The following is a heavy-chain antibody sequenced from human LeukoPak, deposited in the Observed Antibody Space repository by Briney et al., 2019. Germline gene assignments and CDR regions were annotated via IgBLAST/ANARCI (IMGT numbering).Heavy chain of an antibody. Sequence: GGSLRLSCAASGFTFSTYSMNWVRQAPGKGLEWVSSIGSSSTYIYYADSVKGRFTISRDNAKNSLYLQMNSLRVEDTAVYYCARVYGSGSYPWNANFDCWGQGTLVTVSS. CDR3: ARVYGSGSYPWNANFDC. CDR1: GFTFSTYS. CDR2: IGSSSTYI. D-gene: IGHD3-10*01. V-gene: IGHV3-21*01. J-gene: IGHJ4*02.